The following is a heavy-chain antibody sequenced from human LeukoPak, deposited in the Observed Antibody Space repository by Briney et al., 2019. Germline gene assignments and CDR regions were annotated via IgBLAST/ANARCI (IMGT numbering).Heavy chain of an antibody. Sequence: GGSLRLSCAASGFTFSIHGMNWVRQAPGKGLEWVSYIINSGGTVYYTDSVQGRFTISRDNARNSLFLQMNSLRDEDTAVYYCARVGRGVFGMDVWGQGATVTVSS. CDR1: GFTFSIHG. D-gene: IGHD3-10*01. CDR3: ARVGRGVFGMDV. V-gene: IGHV3-48*02. J-gene: IGHJ6*02. CDR2: IINSGGTV.